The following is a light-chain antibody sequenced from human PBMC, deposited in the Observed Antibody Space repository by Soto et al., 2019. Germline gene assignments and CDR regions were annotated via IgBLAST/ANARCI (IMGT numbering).Light chain of an antibody. CDR3: QQYYSIPMT. J-gene: IGKJ1*01. Sequence: IVMTQSPDSLAVSLGERATINCKSSQSVLYSSNSKNYIAWYQQKPGHPPMLLIYWTSTRESGVPDRFSGSGSGTDFTLTISSLQAEDVAVYYCQQYYSIPMTFGQGTKVEI. V-gene: IGKV4-1*01. CDR1: QSVLYSSNSKNY. CDR2: WTS.